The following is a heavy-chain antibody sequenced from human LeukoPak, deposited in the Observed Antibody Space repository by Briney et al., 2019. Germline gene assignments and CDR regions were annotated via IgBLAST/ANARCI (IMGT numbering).Heavy chain of an antibody. J-gene: IGHJ4*02. CDR1: GYTFTSYA. D-gene: IGHD3-3*01. CDR2: ISAYNGNT. Sequence: ASVKVSCKASGYTFTSYAFSWVRQAPGQGLEWMGWISAYNGNTNYAQKLQGRVTMTTDTSTSTAYMELRSLRSDDTAVYYCARLYYHFWSGHLRPYYFDYWGQGTLVTVSS. CDR3: ARLYYHFWSGHLRPYYFDY. V-gene: IGHV1-18*01.